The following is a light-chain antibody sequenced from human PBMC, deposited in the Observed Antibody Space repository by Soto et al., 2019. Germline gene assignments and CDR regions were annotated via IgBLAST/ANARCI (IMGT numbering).Light chain of an antibody. Sequence: QSVLTQPPSVSGAPGQRVTISCTGSSSNIGAGYDVPWYQQLPGTAPKLLISGNSNRPSGVADRFSGSKSGTSASLAITGLQAEDEAADYCQSYDSSVSGVVFGGGTKLTVL. V-gene: IGLV1-40*01. CDR3: QSYDSSVSGVV. CDR1: SSNIGAGYD. J-gene: IGLJ2*01. CDR2: GNS.